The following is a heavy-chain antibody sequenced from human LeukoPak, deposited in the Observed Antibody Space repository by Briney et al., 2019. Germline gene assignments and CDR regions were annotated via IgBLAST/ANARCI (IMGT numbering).Heavy chain of an antibody. CDR2: MNPNSGNT. Sequence: GASVKVSCKASRGTFSSYAISWVRQATGQGLEWMGWMNPNSGNTGYAQKFQGRVSITRNNSISTAYMELSSLRSEDTAVYYCARGPYDSSGYRFDYWGQGTLVTVSS. J-gene: IGHJ4*02. CDR3: ARGPYDSSGYRFDY. CDR1: RGTFSSYA. V-gene: IGHV1-8*03. D-gene: IGHD3-22*01.